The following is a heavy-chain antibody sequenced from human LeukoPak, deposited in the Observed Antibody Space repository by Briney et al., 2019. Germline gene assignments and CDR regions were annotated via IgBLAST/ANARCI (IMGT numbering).Heavy chain of an antibody. V-gene: IGHV1-2*06. D-gene: IGHD6-19*01. CDR1: GYTFTAYF. J-gene: IGHJ4*02. CDR2: VNPNSGLT. CDR3: ARQWLPNGYFDY. Sequence: ASVKVSCKASGYTFTAYFMHWVRQAPGQGLEWMGRVNPNSGLTNSIQKFQGRVTMTRDTSISTAYMELSGLRSDDTAVYYCARQWLPNGYFDYWGQGTLVTVSS.